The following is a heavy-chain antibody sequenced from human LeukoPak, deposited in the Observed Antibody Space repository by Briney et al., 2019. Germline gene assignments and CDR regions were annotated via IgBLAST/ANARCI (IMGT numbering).Heavy chain of an antibody. J-gene: IGHJ5*02. CDR2: IKQDGSEK. Sequence: GGSLRLSCAASGFTFSSYWMSWVRQAPGKGLEWVANIKQDGSEKYYVDSVKGRFTISRDNAKNSLYLQMNSLRAEDTAVYYCARGTDIHYGFWSGYYRDNWFDPWGQGTLVTVSS. CDR3: ARGTDIHYGFWSGYYRDNWFDP. CDR1: GFTFSSYW. V-gene: IGHV3-7*01. D-gene: IGHD3-3*01.